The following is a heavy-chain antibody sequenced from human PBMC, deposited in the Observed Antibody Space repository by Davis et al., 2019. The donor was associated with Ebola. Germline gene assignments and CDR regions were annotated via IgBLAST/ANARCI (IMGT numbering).Heavy chain of an antibody. J-gene: IGHJ4*02. CDR3: ARAPTWSEINYYCLDY. CDR1: GYTFTGYY. D-gene: IGHD3-10*01. Sequence: ASVKVSCKASGYTFTGYYMHWVRQAPGQGLEWMGIINPSGGSTSYAQKFQGRITMTRNTSISTAYMELSSLRSDDTAVYYCARAPTWSEINYYCLDYWGQGTLVTVSS. V-gene: IGHV1-46*01. CDR2: INPSGGST.